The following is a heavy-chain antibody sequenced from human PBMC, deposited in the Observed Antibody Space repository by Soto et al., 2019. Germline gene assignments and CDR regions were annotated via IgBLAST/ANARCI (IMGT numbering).Heavy chain of an antibody. CDR3: ARSDSMRDSSGYSGFDY. Sequence: SETLSLTCAVYGGSFSGYHWCWICQPPGPGLEWIGYIYHSGSTYYNPSLKSRVTISVDRSKNQFSLKLSSVTAADTAVYYCARSDSMRDSSGYSGFDYWGQGTLVTVSS. V-gene: IGHV4-34*01. D-gene: IGHD3-22*01. CDR2: IYHSGST. J-gene: IGHJ4*02. CDR1: GGSFSGYH.